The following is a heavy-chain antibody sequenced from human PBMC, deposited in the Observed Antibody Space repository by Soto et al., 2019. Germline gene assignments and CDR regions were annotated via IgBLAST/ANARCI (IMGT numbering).Heavy chain of an antibody. D-gene: IGHD4-4*01. CDR3: AHLTTRGNYFEF. CDR1: GFSLSTSQVG. J-gene: IGHJ4*01. Sequence: QITLKEPGPTLVKPTQTLTLTCTFSGFSLSTSQVGVGWIRQPPGKALEWLAHVYWNDAKYYSLSLKTRLTIPKDTSKTLLVLKMTSMDPVDTARYFRAHLTTRGNYFEFWGQGALVSASS. V-gene: IGHV2-5*01. CDR2: VYWNDAK.